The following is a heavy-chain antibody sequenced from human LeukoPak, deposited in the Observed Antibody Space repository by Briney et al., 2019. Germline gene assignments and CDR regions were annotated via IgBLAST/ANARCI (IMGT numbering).Heavy chain of an antibody. J-gene: IGHJ4*02. D-gene: IGHD1-1*01. V-gene: IGHV3-74*01. CDR1: GFTFSSYG. CDR2: INTDGSST. Sequence: PGGSLRLSCAASGFTFSSYGMHWVRQAPGKGLVWVSRINTDGSSTTYADSVKGRFTISRDNAKNTLYLQMNSLKNEDTAVYYCTKDRVWNSFDSWGQGTLVTVSS. CDR3: TKDRVWNSFDS.